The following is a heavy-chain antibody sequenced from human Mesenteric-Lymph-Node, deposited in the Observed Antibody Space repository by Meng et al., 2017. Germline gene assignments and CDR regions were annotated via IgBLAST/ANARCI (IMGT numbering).Heavy chain of an antibody. CDR1: GGSISSSNW. CDR2: IYHSGIT. J-gene: IGHJ4*02. CDR3: ARDPTGGEDHQRV. Sequence: QWLLAESGPGLVKPSGTLARPCAVSGGSISSSNWWSWVRKPPGKGLEWIGKIYHSGITIYKPSLKSRVTMSVDNSKNQFSLKLNSMTAADTAVYYCARDPTGGEDHQRVWGQGTLVTVSS. D-gene: IGHD1-14*01. V-gene: IGHV4-4*02.